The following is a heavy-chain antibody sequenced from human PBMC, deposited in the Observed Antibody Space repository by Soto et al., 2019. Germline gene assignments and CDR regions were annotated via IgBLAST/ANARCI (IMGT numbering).Heavy chain of an antibody. CDR1: VYSFSSYW. Sequence: GESLKISCKGSVYSFSSYWIGWVRQMPGKGLEWMGNVYPTDSDTRYSPSFQGQVTMSADKSLSTAYLQWSSLRASDTAMYYCARRLTDYDSAGNFDLWGRGTLVTVSS. CDR2: VYPTDSDT. D-gene: IGHD3-22*01. CDR3: ARRLTDYDSAGNFDL. V-gene: IGHV5-51*01. J-gene: IGHJ2*01.